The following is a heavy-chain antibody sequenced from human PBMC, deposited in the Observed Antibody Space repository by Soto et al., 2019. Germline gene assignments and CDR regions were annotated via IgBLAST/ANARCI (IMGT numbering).Heavy chain of an antibody. Sequence: SETLSLTCTVSGGSISSYYWSWIRQPPGKGLEWIGYIYYSGSTNYNPSLKSRVTISVDTSKNQFSLKLSSVTAADTAVYYCARADYGDHWFDPWGQGTLVTVSS. CDR1: GGSISSYY. D-gene: IGHD4-17*01. CDR3: ARADYGDHWFDP. CDR2: IYYSGST. J-gene: IGHJ5*02. V-gene: IGHV4-59*01.